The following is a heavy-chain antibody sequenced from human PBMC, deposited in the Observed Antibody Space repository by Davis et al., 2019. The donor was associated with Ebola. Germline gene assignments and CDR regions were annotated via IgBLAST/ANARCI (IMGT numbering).Heavy chain of an antibody. CDR2: ISSSASYK. CDR3: AQQLGDYGGNALRY. CDR1: GFTFSVYY. V-gene: IGHV3-11*06. J-gene: IGHJ4*02. Sequence: PGGSLRLSCAASGFTFSVYYMSWIRQAPGKGPEWVSSISSSASYKNYADSVKGRFTISRDDAKKSLYLQMDSLRAEDTAVYYCAQQLGDYGGNALRYWGQGTLVIVSS. D-gene: IGHD4-23*01.